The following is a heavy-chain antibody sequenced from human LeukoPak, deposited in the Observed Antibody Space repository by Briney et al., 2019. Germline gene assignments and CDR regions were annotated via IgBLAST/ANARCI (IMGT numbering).Heavy chain of an antibody. V-gene: IGHV4-39*01. Sequence: SDTLSLTCTVSGGSLSSSSYYWGWIRQPPGKGLEWIGSIYYSASTYYNPSLKSRVTISVDTSQNQFSLKLRSVTAADTAVYYCARDSSGYYNFDYWGQGTLVTVSS. J-gene: IGHJ4*02. D-gene: IGHD3-22*01. CDR2: IYYSAST. CDR1: GGSLSSSSYY. CDR3: ARDSSGYYNFDY.